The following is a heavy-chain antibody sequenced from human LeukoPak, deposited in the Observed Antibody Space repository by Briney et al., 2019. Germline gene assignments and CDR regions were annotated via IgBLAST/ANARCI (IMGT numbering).Heavy chain of an antibody. Sequence: GASVKVSCKASGGTFSSYAISRVRQAPGQGLEWMGGIIPIFGTANYAQKFQGRVTITADESTSTAYMELSSLRSEDTAVYYCARLRAAARLNWFDPWGQGTLVTVSS. CDR1: GGTFSSYA. D-gene: IGHD6-6*01. CDR3: ARLRAAARLNWFDP. CDR2: IIPIFGTA. V-gene: IGHV1-69*13. J-gene: IGHJ5*02.